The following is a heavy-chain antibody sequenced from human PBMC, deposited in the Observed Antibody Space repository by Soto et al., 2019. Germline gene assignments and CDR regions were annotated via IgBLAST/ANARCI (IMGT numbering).Heavy chain of an antibody. D-gene: IGHD1-20*01. Sequence: QVQLVESGGGVVQPGRSLRLSCAASGFTYSTYTMHWVRQAPGKGLEWVAVISYDGNNKFYADSVKGRFTISRDSTKQTLYLQMNSLRPDDTAMYYCARDGVSSTEYTWSCGSYFDYWGQGGLGTVSS. V-gene: IGHV3-30-3*01. J-gene: IGHJ4*02. CDR2: ISYDGNNK. CDR1: GFTYSTYT. CDR3: ARDGVSSTEYTWSCGSYFDY.